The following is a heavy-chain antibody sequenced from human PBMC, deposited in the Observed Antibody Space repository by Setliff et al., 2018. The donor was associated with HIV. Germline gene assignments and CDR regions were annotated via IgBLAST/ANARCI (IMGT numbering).Heavy chain of an antibody. J-gene: IGHJ6*03. CDR1: GGPISNYY. CDR3: GRAVIRREDRGMWTKLWSAPNHMDV. CDR2: IHYGGGT. Sequence: SETLSLTCSISGGPISNYYWVWIRQSPGKGLEWIGHIHYGGGTYYNPSLESRVSISRDTSKNQFSLNLRDVTAGDTALYYCGRAVIRREDRGMWTKLWSAPNHMDVWGKGITVTVSS. V-gene: IGHV4-59*01. D-gene: IGHD3-10*01.